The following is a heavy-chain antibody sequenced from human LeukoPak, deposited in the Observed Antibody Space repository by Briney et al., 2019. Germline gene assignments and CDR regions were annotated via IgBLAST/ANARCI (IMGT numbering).Heavy chain of an antibody. CDR3: AHLMIAGPHDAFDI. CDR1: SLSTSGGG. D-gene: IGHD3-22*01. J-gene: IGHJ3*02. Sequence: SLSTSGGGVGWIRQPPGKALEWLALIYWDDDKRYSPSLKSRLTITKDTSKNQVVLTMTNMDPVDTATYYCAHLMIAGPHDAFDIWGQGTMVTVSS. CDR2: IYWDDDK. V-gene: IGHV2-5*02.